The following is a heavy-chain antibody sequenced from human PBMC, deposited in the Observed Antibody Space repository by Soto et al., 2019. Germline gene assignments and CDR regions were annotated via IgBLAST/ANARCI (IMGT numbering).Heavy chain of an antibody. V-gene: IGHV3-74*01. CDR1: GFTFSGYW. CDR2: INNDVSGT. CDR3: VRASKDGDY. J-gene: IGHJ4*02. Sequence: EVQLVESGGDLVQPGGSLRLSCAASGFTFSGYWMHWVRQAPGKGLVWVSRINNDVSGTGYADSVKGRFTISRDNARNTLYLQMNSLRAEDTAVYYCVRASKDGDYWVRGTLVTVSS.